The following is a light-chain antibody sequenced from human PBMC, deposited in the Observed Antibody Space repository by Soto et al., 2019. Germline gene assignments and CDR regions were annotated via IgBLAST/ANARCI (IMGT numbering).Light chain of an antibody. Sequence: DIQMTQSPSSLSASAGDRVIITCRASQSISSSLNWYQQKPGKAPKPLIYAASSLQRGVPSRFSGSGSGTDFTLTISGLQSDDFATYYCQQSDSTPPTFGQGTKVEI. CDR1: QSISSS. CDR3: QQSDSTPPT. J-gene: IGKJ1*01. V-gene: IGKV1-39*01. CDR2: AAS.